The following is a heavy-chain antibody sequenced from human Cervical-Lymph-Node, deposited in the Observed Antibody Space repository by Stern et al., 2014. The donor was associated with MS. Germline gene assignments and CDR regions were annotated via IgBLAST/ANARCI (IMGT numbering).Heavy chain of an antibody. CDR1: GYIFRNNG. J-gene: IGHJ4*02. D-gene: IGHD4-23*01. V-gene: IGHV3-23*04. CDR2: ISASGGTT. CDR3: AKDYGGWNHET. Sequence: QLVQSGGGSVQPGESLRLSCVGSGYIFRNNGMSWVRQAPGKGLEWVSGISASGGTTYYADSVKGRFTVSRDNFENTLYLQMSKLRVDDTAVYYCAKDYGGWNHETWGQGMLVIVSS.